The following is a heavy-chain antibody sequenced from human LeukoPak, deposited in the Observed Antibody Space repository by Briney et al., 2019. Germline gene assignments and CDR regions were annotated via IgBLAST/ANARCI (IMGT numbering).Heavy chain of an antibody. V-gene: IGHV3-30-3*01. CDR3: AKDLITFDY. J-gene: IGHJ4*02. CDR2: ISYDGSNK. Sequence: GGSLRLSCAASGFTFSSYAMPWVRQAPGKGLEWVAVISYDGSNKYYADSVKGRFTISRDNSKNTLYLQMNSLRAEDTAVYYCAKDLITFDYWGQGALVTVSS. CDR1: GFTFSSYA. D-gene: IGHD3-16*01.